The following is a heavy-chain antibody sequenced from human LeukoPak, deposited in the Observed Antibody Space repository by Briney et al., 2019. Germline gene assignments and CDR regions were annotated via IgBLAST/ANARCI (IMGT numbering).Heavy chain of an antibody. J-gene: IGHJ4*02. V-gene: IGHV3-23*01. CDR3: ARGADSSGWTYFDY. Sequence: GGSLRLSCAASGFTFSSYAMSWVRQAPGKGLEWVSVISNSGGSTFYADSVKGRSTISRDNAKNSLYLQMNSLRAEDTAVCYCARGADSSGWTYFDYWGQGTLVTVSS. D-gene: IGHD6-19*01. CDR2: ISNSGGST. CDR1: GFTFSSYA.